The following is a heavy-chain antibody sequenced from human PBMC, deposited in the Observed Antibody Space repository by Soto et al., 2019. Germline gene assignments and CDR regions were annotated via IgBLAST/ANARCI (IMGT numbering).Heavy chain of an antibody. D-gene: IGHD3-16*01. CDR3: ARGWGQMANFDY. V-gene: IGHV4-31*03. Sequence: SETLSLTCTVSGGSISSGGYYWSWIRQHPGKGLEWIGYIYYSGSTYYNPSLKSRVTISVDTSKNQFSLKLSSVTAADTAVYYCARGWGQMANFDYWGQGTLVTVSS. CDR2: IYYSGST. CDR1: GGSISSGGYY. J-gene: IGHJ4*02.